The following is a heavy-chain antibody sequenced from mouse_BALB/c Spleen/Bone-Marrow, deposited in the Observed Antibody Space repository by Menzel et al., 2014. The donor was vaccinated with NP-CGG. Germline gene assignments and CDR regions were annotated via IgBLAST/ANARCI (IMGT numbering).Heavy chain of an antibody. CDR1: GHTFTSYW. J-gene: IGHJ4*01. Sequence: VQLQQSGAELVKPGTSVKLSCKTSGHTFTSYWMHWVKQRPGQGLEWIGEINPSNGRTNYNEKFKNKATLTVDKSSSTAYMQLSSLTSEDSAVYFCARTYGDSPYFYGMDYWGQGTSVTVSS. D-gene: IGHD2-13*01. CDR3: ARTYGDSPYFYGMDY. CDR2: INPSNGRT. V-gene: IGHV1S81*02.